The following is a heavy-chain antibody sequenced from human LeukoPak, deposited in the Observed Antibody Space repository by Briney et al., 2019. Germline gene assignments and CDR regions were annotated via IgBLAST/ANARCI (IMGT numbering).Heavy chain of an antibody. J-gene: IGHJ4*02. D-gene: IGHD3-22*01. Sequence: PGGSLRLSCAASGFTFSSYAMHWVRQAPGKGLEWVAVISYDGSNKYYADSVKGRFTISRDNSKNTLCLQMNSLRAEDTAVYYCARRNYYDSSGYIDYWGQGTLVTVSS. V-gene: IGHV3-30-3*01. CDR3: ARRNYYDSSGYIDY. CDR1: GFTFSSYA. CDR2: ISYDGSNK.